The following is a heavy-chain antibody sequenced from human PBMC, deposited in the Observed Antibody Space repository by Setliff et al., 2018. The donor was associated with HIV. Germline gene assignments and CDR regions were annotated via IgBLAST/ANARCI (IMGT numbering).Heavy chain of an antibody. Sequence: LSLTCAVYGGSFSGYYWGWIRQPPGKGLEWIGSIYYSGSTYYNPSLKSRVTISVDTSKNQFSLKLSSVTAADTAVYYCARSRGASGGRPDWHAFDMWGQGTMVTVSS. CDR3: ARSRGASGGRPDWHAFDM. V-gene: IGHV4-34*01. J-gene: IGHJ3*02. CDR2: IYYSGST. CDR1: GGSFSGYY. D-gene: IGHD2-15*01.